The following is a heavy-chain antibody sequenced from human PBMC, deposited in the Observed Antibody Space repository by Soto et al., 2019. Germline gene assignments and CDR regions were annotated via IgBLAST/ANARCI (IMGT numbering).Heavy chain of an antibody. J-gene: IGHJ2*01. CDR1: GGSVSNASFY. Sequence: QVQLQESGPGLVKPSETLSLTCSVSGGSVSNASFYWTWIRQAPGTGLEYIGYIFYTGVTNYNPSLSSRVTISLDTSKNHFSLKLNSMTAADTAVYYCVLLLDSSWYADLWGRGTLVTVSS. D-gene: IGHD3-22*01. V-gene: IGHV4-61*03. CDR3: VLLLDSSWYADL. CDR2: IFYTGVT.